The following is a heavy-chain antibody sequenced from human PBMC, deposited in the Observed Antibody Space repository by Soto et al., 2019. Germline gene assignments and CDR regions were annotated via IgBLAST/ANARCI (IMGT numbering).Heavy chain of an antibody. CDR1: GFTFSSYA. CDR3: AKHDRKYYDILTGAFY. D-gene: IGHD3-9*01. Sequence: GGSLRLSRAASGFTFSSYAMSWVRPAPGKGLEWVSAISGSGGSTYYADSVKGRFTISRDNSKNTLYLQMNSLRAEDTAVYYCAKHDRKYYDILTGAFYWGQGTLVTVSS. CDR2: ISGSGGST. V-gene: IGHV3-23*01. J-gene: IGHJ4*02.